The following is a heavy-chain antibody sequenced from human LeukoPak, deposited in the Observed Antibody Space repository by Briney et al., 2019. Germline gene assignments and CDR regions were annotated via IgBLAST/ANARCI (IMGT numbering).Heavy chain of an antibody. CDR3: ARLGGYSDPPDY. D-gene: IGHD3-22*01. CDR2: IHHSGDT. Sequence: TSETLSLTCTVSGGSIRSSTYYWAWIRLPPGKGLEWTGTIHHSGDTYYNPSLKSRVTISVDTSKNQFSLNLSSVTAADTAVYYCARLGGYSDPPDYWGQGTLVTVSS. CDR1: GGSIRSSTYY. V-gene: IGHV4-39*01. J-gene: IGHJ4*02.